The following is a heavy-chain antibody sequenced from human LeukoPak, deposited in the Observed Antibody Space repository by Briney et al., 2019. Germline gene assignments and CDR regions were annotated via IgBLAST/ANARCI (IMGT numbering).Heavy chain of an antibody. J-gene: IGHJ4*02. Sequence: SETLSLTCTVSGGSISGHYWSWIRQSPGRGLEWIGNIYTSGSTNYNPSLNSRVTISIDTSKNQFSLKVSSMTAADTAVYYCARELVRGVIITLIDYWGQGTLVTVSS. V-gene: IGHV4-4*09. CDR3: ARELVRGVIITLIDY. CDR2: IYTSGST. CDR1: GGSISGHY. D-gene: IGHD3-10*01.